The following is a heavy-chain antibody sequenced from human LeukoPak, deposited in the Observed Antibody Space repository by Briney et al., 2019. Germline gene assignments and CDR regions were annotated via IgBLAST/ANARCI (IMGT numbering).Heavy chain of an antibody. J-gene: IGHJ5*02. CDR1: GYSFTSYW. CDR3: ARREVGGTTDNWFDP. Sequence: GESLKISCKGSGYSFTSYWIGWVRQMPGKGPEWMGIIYPGDPDTRYSPSFQGQVTISADKSISTAYLQWSSLKASDTAMYYCARREVGGTTDNWFDPWGQGTLVTVSS. D-gene: IGHD1-7*01. CDR2: IYPGDPDT. V-gene: IGHV5-51*01.